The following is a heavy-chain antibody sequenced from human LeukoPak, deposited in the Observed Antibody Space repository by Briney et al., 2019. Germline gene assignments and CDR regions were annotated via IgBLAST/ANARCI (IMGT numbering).Heavy chain of an antibody. CDR3: ARGARYSYGDY. J-gene: IGHJ4*02. Sequence: GGSLRLSCAASGFTLSSYSMNWVRQAPGKGLEWVSSISSSSSYIYYADSVKGQFTITRDNAKNSLYLQMNSLRAEDTAVYYCARGARYSYGDYWGQGTLVTVSS. D-gene: IGHD5-18*01. CDR1: GFTLSSYS. V-gene: IGHV3-21*01. CDR2: ISSSSSYI.